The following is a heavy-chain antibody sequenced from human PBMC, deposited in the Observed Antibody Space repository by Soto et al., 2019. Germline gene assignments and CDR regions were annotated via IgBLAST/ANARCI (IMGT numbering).Heavy chain of an antibody. J-gene: IGHJ6*03. CDR1: GGSISSRSYY. Sequence: PSETLSLTCTVSGGSISSRSYYWGWIRQPPGKGLEWIGSLYYSGSTYYNPSLKSRVTISVDTSKNQFSLKVSSVTAADTAVYYCTRQQDFWSGYYTRPAMDVWGKGTTVTVSS. V-gene: IGHV4-39*01. D-gene: IGHD3-3*01. CDR2: LYYSGST. CDR3: TRQQDFWSGYYTRPAMDV.